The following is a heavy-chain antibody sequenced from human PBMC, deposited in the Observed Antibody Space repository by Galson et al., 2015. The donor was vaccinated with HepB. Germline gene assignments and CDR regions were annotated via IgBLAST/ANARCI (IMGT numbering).Heavy chain of an antibody. CDR1: GDTFSRHA. D-gene: IGHD3-22*01. J-gene: IGHJ3*02. CDR3: ATEGSITMTRMSAFEN. V-gene: IGHV1-69*10. Sequence: SVKVSCKASGDTFSRHALSWMRQVPGQGLEWMGGIIPMFHIGNYAQKFQGRVTITGDKSTSTAYMELSSLRSEDTAVYYCATEGSITMTRMSAFENWGQGTMVTGTS. CDR2: IIPMFHIG.